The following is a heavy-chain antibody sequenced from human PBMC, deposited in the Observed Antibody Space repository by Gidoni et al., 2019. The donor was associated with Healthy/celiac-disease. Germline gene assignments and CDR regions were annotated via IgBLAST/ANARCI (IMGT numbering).Heavy chain of an antibody. CDR1: GFTFSSYA. V-gene: IGHV3-23*01. J-gene: IGHJ3*02. CDR3: AKTSEGGRWIVIDDAFDI. CDR2: ISGSGGST. Sequence: EVQLLESGGGLVQPGGSLSLSCAASGFTFSSYAMSWVRQAPGKGLEWVSAISGSGGSTYYADSVKGRFTISRDNSKNTLYLQMNSLRAEDTAVYYCAKTSEGGRWIVIDDAFDIWGQGTMVTVSS. D-gene: IGHD2-21*01.